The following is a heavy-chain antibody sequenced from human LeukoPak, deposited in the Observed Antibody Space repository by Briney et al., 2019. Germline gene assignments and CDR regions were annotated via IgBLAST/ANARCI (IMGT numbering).Heavy chain of an antibody. CDR2: IYHSGST. D-gene: IGHD1-26*01. V-gene: IGHV4-30-2*01. J-gene: IGHJ4*02. CDR3: AYSGSYRDFDY. Sequence: SETLSLTCTVSGGSISSGGYYWSWIRQPPGKGLEWIGYIYHSGSTYYNPSLKSRVTISVDRSKNQFSLKLSSVTAADTAVYYCAYSGSYRDFDYWGQGTLVTVSS. CDR1: GGSISSGGYY.